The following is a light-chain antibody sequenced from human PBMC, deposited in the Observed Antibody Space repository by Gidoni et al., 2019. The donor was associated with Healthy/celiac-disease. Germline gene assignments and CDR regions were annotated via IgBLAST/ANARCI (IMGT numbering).Light chain of an antibody. J-gene: IGKJ4*01. CDR1: QSLLHSNGYNY. V-gene: IGKV2-28*01. Sequence: DIVMTQSPLSLPVTPGEPASISCRSSQSLLHSNGYNYLDWYLQKPGQSPQLLIYLGSNRASGVPDRFSGSGSGTDFTLKISREEAEDVGVYYCMQALQTPGLTFGGGTKVEIK. CDR2: LGS. CDR3: MQALQTPGLT.